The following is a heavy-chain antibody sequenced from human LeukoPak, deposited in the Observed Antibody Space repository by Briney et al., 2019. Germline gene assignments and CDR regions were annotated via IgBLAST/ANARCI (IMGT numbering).Heavy chain of an antibody. Sequence: ETLSLTCAASGFTFSSYSMNWVRQAPGKGLEWVSSISSSSSYIYYADSVKGRFTISRDNAKNSLYLQMNSLRAEDTAVYYCASISSGWYWDYWGQGTLVTVSS. J-gene: IGHJ4*02. CDR1: GFTFSSYS. CDR2: ISSSSSYI. D-gene: IGHD6-19*01. CDR3: ASISSGWYWDY. V-gene: IGHV3-21*01.